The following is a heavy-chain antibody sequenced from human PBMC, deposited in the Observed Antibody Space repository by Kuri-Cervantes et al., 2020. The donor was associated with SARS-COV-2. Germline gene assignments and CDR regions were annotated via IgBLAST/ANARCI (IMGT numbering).Heavy chain of an antibody. Sequence: SETLSLTCTVSGGSISSHYWSWIRQPPGKGLEWIGYIYYSGSTNYNPSLKSRVTISVDTSKNQFSLKLSSVTAADTAVYYCARRSLGSGYYLGAFDIWGQGTMVTVSS. J-gene: IGHJ3*02. D-gene: IGHD3-3*01. CDR2: IYYSGST. CDR3: ARRSLGSGYYLGAFDI. CDR1: GGSISSHY. V-gene: IGHV4-59*08.